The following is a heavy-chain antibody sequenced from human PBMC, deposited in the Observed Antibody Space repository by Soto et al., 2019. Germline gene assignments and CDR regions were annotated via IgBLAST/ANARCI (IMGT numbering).Heavy chain of an antibody. V-gene: IGHV5-10-1*01. CDR2: IDPIYSYT. J-gene: IGHJ3*02. CDR3: ASRTGAFDI. CDR1: GYSFTSYW. Sequence: PGESLKIACKGSGYSFTSYWIIWVLHMPGKCLDCIGRIDPIYSYTNYSPSFQGHFTISADNSISTAYLHWSSLKASDTAMYYCASRTGAFDIWGQGTMVTVSS.